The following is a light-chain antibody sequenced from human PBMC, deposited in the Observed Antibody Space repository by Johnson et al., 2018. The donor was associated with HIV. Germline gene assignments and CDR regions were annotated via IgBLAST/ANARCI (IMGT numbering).Light chain of an antibody. CDR2: ENN. V-gene: IGLV1-51*02. Sequence: QSVLTQPPSVSAAPGQKVTISCSGSSSNIGNNYVSWYQQLPRGAPKLLIYENNKRPSGIPDRFSGSKSGTSATLDITGLQSGDEADYYCGTWDSSLSAYVFGNGTKVTVI. CDR1: SSNIGNNY. CDR3: GTWDSSLSAYV. J-gene: IGLJ1*01.